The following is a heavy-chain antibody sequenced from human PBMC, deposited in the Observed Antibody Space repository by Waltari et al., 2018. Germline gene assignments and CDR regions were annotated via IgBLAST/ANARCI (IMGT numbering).Heavy chain of an antibody. CDR3: ARGKYYYDSSGYFYYYYYMDV. CDR2: IIPIFGTA. J-gene: IGHJ6*03. Sequence: QVQLVQSGAEVKKPGSSVKVSCKASGGTFSSYAISWVRQAPGPGLEWMGGIIPIFGTANYAQKFQGRVTITADESTSTAYMELSSLRSEDTAVYYCARGKYYYDSSGYFYYYYYMDVWGKGTTVTVSS. D-gene: IGHD3-22*01. CDR1: GGTFSSYA. V-gene: IGHV1-69*01.